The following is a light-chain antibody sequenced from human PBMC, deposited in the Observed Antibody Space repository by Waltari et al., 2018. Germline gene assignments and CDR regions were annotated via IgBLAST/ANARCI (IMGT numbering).Light chain of an antibody. CDR3: QHYVRLPAT. Sequence: EIVMTQSPGTLSLAPGVRATLSCRASQSVGRTLAWYQQKPGKAPRLLIYGASSRATDIPDRFSGSVSGTDFSLTSNRLEPEDFAVYFCQHYVRLPATFGQGTKVEIK. CDR2: GAS. CDR1: QSVGRT. J-gene: IGKJ1*01. V-gene: IGKV3-20*01.